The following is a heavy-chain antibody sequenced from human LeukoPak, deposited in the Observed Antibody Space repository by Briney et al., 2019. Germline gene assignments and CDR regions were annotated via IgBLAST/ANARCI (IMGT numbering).Heavy chain of an antibody. CDR1: GGSFFGYH. Sequence: SETLSLTCAASGGSFFGYHWNWIRQVPGKGLEWIGEINHRGITNYNPPLKSRVTISVDTSKNQFSLRLRSVTAADTAVYYCARDPTTVITTPYYFDDWGQGTLVTVSS. J-gene: IGHJ4*02. D-gene: IGHD4-23*01. CDR2: INHRGIT. V-gene: IGHV4-34*01. CDR3: ARDPTTVITTPYYFDD.